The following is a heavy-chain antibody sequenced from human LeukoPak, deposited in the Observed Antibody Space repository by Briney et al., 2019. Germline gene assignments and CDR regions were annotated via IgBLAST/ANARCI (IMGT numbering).Heavy chain of an antibody. CDR2: MNPNSGNT. J-gene: IGHJ6*03. V-gene: IGHV1-8*01. D-gene: IGHD6-19*01. CDR3: ARGVQQWLVLPGSTFHYYYMDV. Sequence: GASVKVSCKASGYTFTSYDINWVRQATGQGLEWMGWMNPNSGNTGYAQKFQGRVTMTRNTSISTAYMELSSLRSEDTAVYYCARGVQQWLVLPGSTFHYYYMDVWGKGTTVTISS. CDR1: GYTFTSYD.